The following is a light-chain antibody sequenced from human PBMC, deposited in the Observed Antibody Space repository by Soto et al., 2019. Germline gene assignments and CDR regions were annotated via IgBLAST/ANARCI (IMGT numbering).Light chain of an antibody. V-gene: IGKV3-15*01. CDR2: GAS. CDR3: QQYNDWPLT. CDR1: QSVSSN. Sequence: EIVMTQSPATLSVSPGERATLSCRASQSVSSNLAWYQQKPGQAPRLLIYGASTRATGIPARFRGSGSGTEFTLTISSLQSEDSAVYYCQQYNDWPLTFGGGTKVDIK. J-gene: IGKJ4*01.